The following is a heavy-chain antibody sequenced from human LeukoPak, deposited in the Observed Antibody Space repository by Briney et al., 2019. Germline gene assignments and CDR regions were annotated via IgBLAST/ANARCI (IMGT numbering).Heavy chain of an antibody. D-gene: IGHD3-22*01. J-gene: IGHJ4*02. V-gene: IGHV3-30*18. CDR2: ISYDGSNK. CDR3: AKLGGGFYYESWYFDY. CDR1: GFTFSSYG. Sequence: GGSLRLSCAASGFTFSSYGMHWVRQAPGKGLEWVAVISYDGSNKYYADSVKGRFTISRDNSKNTLYLQMNSLRAEDTAVYYCAKLGGGFYYESWYFDYWGQGTLVTVSS.